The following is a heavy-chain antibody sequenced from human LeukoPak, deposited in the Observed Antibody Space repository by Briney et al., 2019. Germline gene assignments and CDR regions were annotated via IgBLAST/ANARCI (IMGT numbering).Heavy chain of an antibody. Sequence: PGGSLRLSCVASGFTFDDYAMHWVRPAPGKGLEWVSGICWNSGSIGYADSVKDRFTISRDNAKNSLYLQMNSLRAEDTALYYCAKVLISGLVLGDAFDIWGQGTMVTVSS. D-gene: IGHD2-8*02. CDR1: GFTFDDYA. CDR2: ICWNSGSI. V-gene: IGHV3-9*01. CDR3: AKVLISGLVLGDAFDI. J-gene: IGHJ3*02.